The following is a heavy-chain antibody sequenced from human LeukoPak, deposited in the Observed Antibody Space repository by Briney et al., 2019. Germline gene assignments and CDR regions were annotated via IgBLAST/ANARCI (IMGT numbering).Heavy chain of an antibody. J-gene: IGHJ4*02. CDR3: ARLRYFDWLLSRHFDY. CDR2: IYYSGST. V-gene: IGHV4-31*03. D-gene: IGHD3-9*01. CDR1: GGSISSGGYY. Sequence: SETLSLTCTASGGSISSGGYYWSWIRQHPGKGLEWIGYIYYSGSTYYNPSLKSRVTISVDTSKNQFSLKLSSVTAADTAVYYCARLRYFDWLLSRHFDYWGQGTLVTVSS.